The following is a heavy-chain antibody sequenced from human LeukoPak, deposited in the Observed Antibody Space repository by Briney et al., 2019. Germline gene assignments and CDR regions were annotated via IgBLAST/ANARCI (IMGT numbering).Heavy chain of an antibody. Sequence: ASAKVSCKASGYTFTTYGISWVREAPGQGLEWMGWISGYNGNTNYAQKLQGRVTVTTDTSTSTAYMELRSLRSDDTAVYYCARSGGTYYEDYWGQGTLVTVSS. CDR1: GYTFTTYG. J-gene: IGHJ4*02. V-gene: IGHV1-18*01. D-gene: IGHD1-26*01. CDR2: ISGYNGNT. CDR3: ARSGGTYYEDY.